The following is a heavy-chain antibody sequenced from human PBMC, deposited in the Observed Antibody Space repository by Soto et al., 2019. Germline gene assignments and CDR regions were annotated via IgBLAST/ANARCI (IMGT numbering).Heavy chain of an antibody. CDR3: ARDHMVRGVMRMLEMTYGMDV. CDR1: GFTFSSYE. J-gene: IGHJ6*02. V-gene: IGHV3-48*03. Sequence: GGYLRLSCAASGFTFSSYEMNWVHQAPGKGLERVSYISSSGSTIYYADSVKGRFTISRDNAKNSLYLQMNSLRAEDTAVYYCARDHMVRGVMRMLEMTYGMDVWGQGTTVTV. CDR2: ISSSGSTI. D-gene: IGHD3-10*01.